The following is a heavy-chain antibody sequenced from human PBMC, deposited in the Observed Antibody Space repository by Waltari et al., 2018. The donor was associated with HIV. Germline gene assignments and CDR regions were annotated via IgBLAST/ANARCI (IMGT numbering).Heavy chain of an antibody. Sequence: QVTLGASGPALVKPTQTLTLTCTFSGFSLSTSGMCVSWIRQPPGQALEWLALIDWDDDKYYSTSLKTRLTISKDTSKNQVVLTMTNMDPVDTATYYCARIRGSYYDILTGYYPWYFDLWGRGTLVTVSS. V-gene: IGHV2-70*01. J-gene: IGHJ2*01. CDR3: ARIRGSYYDILTGYYPWYFDL. D-gene: IGHD3-9*01. CDR1: GFSLSTSGMC. CDR2: IDWDDDK.